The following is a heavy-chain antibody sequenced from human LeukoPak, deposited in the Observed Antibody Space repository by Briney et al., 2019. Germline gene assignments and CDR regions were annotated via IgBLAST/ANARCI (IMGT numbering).Heavy chain of an antibody. V-gene: IGHV3-33*06. J-gene: IGHJ4*02. CDR3: AKGEDSGYYDY. CDR1: GFTFKTYG. Sequence: GGSLRLSCAASGFTFKTYGMHWVRQAPGKGLEWVAVIWYDGSNKYYADSVKGRFTISRDNSKNTLYLQMNSLRAEDTAVYYCAKGEDSGYYDYWGQGTLVTVSS. CDR2: IWYDGSNK. D-gene: IGHD3-22*01.